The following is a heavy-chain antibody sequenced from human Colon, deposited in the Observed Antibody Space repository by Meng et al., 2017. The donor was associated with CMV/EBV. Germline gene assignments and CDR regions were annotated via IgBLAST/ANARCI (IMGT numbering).Heavy chain of an antibody. CDR2: IIPLFGAP. J-gene: IGHJ6*02. CDR1: GGTFSSYA. V-gene: IGHV1-69*05. D-gene: IGHD2-2*01. CDR3: AREMSSPNYFYGMDV. Sequence: VKVSCKASGGTFSSYAISWVRQAPGQGLEWMGGIIPLFGAPNYAQKFQGKVTITTDESTSTAYMELSSLRSEDSAVYYCAREMSSPNYFYGMDVWGQGTTVTVSS.